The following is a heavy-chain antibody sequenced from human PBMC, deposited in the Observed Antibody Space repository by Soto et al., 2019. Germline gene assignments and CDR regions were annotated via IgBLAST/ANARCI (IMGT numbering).Heavy chain of an antibody. Sequence: PGGSLRLSCAASGFTFSSYSMNWVRQAPGKGLEWLSYISSSSSTIYYADSVKGRFTISRDNAKNSLYLQMNSLRAEDTAVYYCAREGSCCYSLNWYDPWGQGTLVTVSA. CDR3: AREGSCCYSLNWYDP. D-gene: IGHD2-21*02. V-gene: IGHV3-48*01. CDR1: GFTFSSYS. J-gene: IGHJ5*02. CDR2: ISSSSSTI.